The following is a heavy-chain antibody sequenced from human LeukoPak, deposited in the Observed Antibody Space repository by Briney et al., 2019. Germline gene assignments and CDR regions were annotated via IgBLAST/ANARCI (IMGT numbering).Heavy chain of an antibody. D-gene: IGHD6-19*01. Sequence: SETLSLTCTVSGGSISSYYWSWLRQPPGKGLEWIGYMYYSGSTNYNPSLKSRLTISLDTFKNQFSLKLTSVTAADTAVYYCARVGGGTAVASIGFDYWGQGTLVTVSS. CDR2: MYYSGST. CDR3: ARVGGGTAVASIGFDY. CDR1: GGSISSYY. J-gene: IGHJ4*02. V-gene: IGHV4-59*01.